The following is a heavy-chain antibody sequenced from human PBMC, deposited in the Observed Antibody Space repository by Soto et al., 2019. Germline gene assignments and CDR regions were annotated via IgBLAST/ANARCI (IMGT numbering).Heavy chain of an antibody. Sequence: PGGSLRLSCAASGFTFSGSAMHWVRQASGKGLEWVGRIRSKANSYATAYAASVKGRFTISRDDSKNTAYLQMNSLKTEDTAVYYCTTRPYGGDQQTYYYYGMDVWGQGTTVTVSS. CDR3: TTRPYGGDQQTYYYYGMDV. D-gene: IGHD2-21*02. V-gene: IGHV3-73*01. J-gene: IGHJ6*02. CDR2: IRSKANSYAT. CDR1: GFTFSGSA.